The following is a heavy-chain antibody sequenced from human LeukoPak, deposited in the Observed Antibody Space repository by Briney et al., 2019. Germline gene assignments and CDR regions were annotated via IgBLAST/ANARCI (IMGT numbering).Heavy chain of an antibody. J-gene: IGHJ5*02. CDR2: IYYSGST. V-gene: IGHV4-59*01. CDR3: ARGIESSTSWIDP. D-gene: IGHD2-2*01. Sequence: PSETLSLTCTVSGGSINSYYWSWIRQPPGKGLEWIGYIYYSGSTNYNPSLKSRVTISVDTSKNQFSLKLSSVTAADTAVYYCARGIESSTSWIDPWGQGTLVTVSS. CDR1: GGSINSYY.